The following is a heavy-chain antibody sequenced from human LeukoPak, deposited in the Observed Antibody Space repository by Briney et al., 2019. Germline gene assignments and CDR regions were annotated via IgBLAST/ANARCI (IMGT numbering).Heavy chain of an antibody. CDR3: ARVLASYSSGWYPTYYFDY. CDR1: GYTFTSYY. CDR2: INPSGGST. V-gene: IGHV1-46*01. Sequence: ASVKVSCKASGYTFTSYYMHWVRQAPGQGLEWMGIINPSGGSTSYAQKFQGRVTMTRDMSTSTVYMELSSLRSEDTAVYYCARVLASYSSGWYPTYYFDYWGQGTLVTVSS. J-gene: IGHJ4*02. D-gene: IGHD6-19*01.